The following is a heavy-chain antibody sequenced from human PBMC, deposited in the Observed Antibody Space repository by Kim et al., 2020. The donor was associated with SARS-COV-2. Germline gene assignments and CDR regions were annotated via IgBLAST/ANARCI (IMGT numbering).Heavy chain of an antibody. CDR3: ARRISSDY. J-gene: IGHJ4*02. V-gene: IGHV3-23*01. CDR2: IINNGVST. CDR1: GFTFSTYA. Sequence: GGSLRLSCEGSGFTFSTYAMNWVRQAPGKGLEWVSTIINNGVSTYYADPAKGRFTVSRDNSKNTLYLQLNSLRVDDTAVYYCARRISSDYWGQGTLVTVSS.